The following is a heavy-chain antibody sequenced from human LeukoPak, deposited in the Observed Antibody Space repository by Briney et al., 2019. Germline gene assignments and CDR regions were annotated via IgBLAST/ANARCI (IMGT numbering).Heavy chain of an antibody. Sequence: PGGSLRLSCAASGFTVHSDYMSWVRQAPGKGLEWVSVIYSGGRTYYADSVKGRFTISRDNSKNTLFLQMNSLRAEDTAVYYCARGMISIFQPIYFDYWGQGTLVTVSS. V-gene: IGHV3-53*01. J-gene: IGHJ4*02. CDR3: ARGMISIFQPIYFDY. CDR1: GFTVHSDY. CDR2: IYSGGRT. D-gene: IGHD3-9*01.